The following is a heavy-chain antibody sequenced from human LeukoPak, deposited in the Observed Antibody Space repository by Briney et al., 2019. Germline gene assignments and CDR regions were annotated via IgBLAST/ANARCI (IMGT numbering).Heavy chain of an antibody. Sequence: ETLSLTCTVSGGSISSYYWSWVRQAPGKGLEWVSAISGSGGSTYYADSVKGRFTISRDNSKNTLYLQMNSLRAEDTAVYYCAKRVVYGGNRPLDYWGQGTLVTVSS. D-gene: IGHD4-23*01. CDR1: GGSISSYY. CDR3: AKRVVYGGNRPLDY. J-gene: IGHJ4*02. CDR2: ISGSGGST. V-gene: IGHV3-23*01.